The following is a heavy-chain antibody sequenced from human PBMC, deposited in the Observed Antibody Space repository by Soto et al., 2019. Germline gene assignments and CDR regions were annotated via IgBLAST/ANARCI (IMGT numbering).Heavy chain of an antibody. D-gene: IGHD2-15*01. CDR3: ARDSLLLRGTYAFDI. Sequence: GGSLRLSCAASGFTVSSNYMSWVRQAPGKGLEWVSVIYSGGSTYYADSVKGRFTISRDNSKNTLYLQMNSLRAEDTAVYYCARDSLLLRGTYAFDIWGQGTMVTVSS. J-gene: IGHJ3*02. CDR2: IYSGGST. CDR1: GFTVSSNY. V-gene: IGHV3-66*01.